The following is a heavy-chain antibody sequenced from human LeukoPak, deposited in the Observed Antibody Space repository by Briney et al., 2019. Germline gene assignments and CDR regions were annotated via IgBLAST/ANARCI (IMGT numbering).Heavy chain of an antibody. CDR2: TYYRSKWYN. CDR3: AREFHPRDFDY. V-gene: IGHV6-1*01. CDR1: GDSVSNNSVS. Sequence: SQTLSLTCAISGDSVSNNSVSWNWIRQSPSRGLEWLGRTYYRSKWYNDYAVSVKSRITINPDTSKNHFSLQLNSVTPDDTAVYYCAREFHPRDFDYWGQGTLVTVPS. J-gene: IGHJ4*02.